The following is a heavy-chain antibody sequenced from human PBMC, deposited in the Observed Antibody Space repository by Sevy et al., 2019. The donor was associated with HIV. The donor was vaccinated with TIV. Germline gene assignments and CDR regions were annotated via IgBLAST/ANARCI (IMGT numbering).Heavy chain of an antibody. CDR2: AYYTSKWYY. V-gene: IGHV6-1*01. Sequence: KQSQTLSLTCAISRDSVSRNSGSWNWIRQSPSRGLEWLGRAYYTSKWYYDYSASLKSRLSINPDTSKNQFSLQLNSVTPEDTAVYYCVRDVRSGSFSRGFDYWGQGTLVTVSS. D-gene: IGHD1-26*01. CDR1: RDSVSRNSGS. CDR3: VRDVRSGSFSRGFDY. J-gene: IGHJ4*02.